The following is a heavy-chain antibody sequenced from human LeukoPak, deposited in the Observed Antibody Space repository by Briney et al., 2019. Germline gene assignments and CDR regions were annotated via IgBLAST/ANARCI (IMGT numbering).Heavy chain of an antibody. CDR2: ITTYTGDT. D-gene: IGHD2-21*01. Sequence: ASVKVSCKASGYSFINYGINWVRQAPGQGLEWMGWITTYTGDTNYAQKFRGRVTMTTDASTSTVYMELRSLRSDDTAVYYCARDVEIVSYYGMDVWGQGTTVTVSS. CDR1: GYSFINYG. J-gene: IGHJ6*02. CDR3: ARDVEIVSYYGMDV. V-gene: IGHV1-18*01.